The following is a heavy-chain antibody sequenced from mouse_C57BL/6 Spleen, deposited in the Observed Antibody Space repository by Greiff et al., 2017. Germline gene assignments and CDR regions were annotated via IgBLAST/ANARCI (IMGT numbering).Heavy chain of an antibody. D-gene: IGHD1-1*01. CDR2: IYPGSGST. V-gene: IGHV1-55*01. Sequence: QVQLQQSGAELVKPGASVKLSCKASGYTFTSYWITWVKQRPGQGLEWIGEIYPGSGSTNYNEKFKSKATLTVDTSSSTAYMQLSSLTSEDSAVYYCASRTTVVAGHWGQGTTLTVSS. CDR1: GYTFTSYW. CDR3: ASRTTVVAGH. J-gene: IGHJ2*01.